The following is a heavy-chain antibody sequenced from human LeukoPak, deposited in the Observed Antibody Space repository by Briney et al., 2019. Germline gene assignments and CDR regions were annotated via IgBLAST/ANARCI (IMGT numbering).Heavy chain of an antibody. D-gene: IGHD3-22*01. CDR3: ARLYYYDSSGLDY. CDR2: IYYSGST. V-gene: IGHV4-30-4*08. J-gene: IGHJ4*02. Sequence: SETLSLTCTVSGGSISSGDYYWSWIRQPPGKGLEWIGYIYYSGSTYYNPSLKSRVTISVDTSKNQFSLKLSSVTAADTAVYYCARLYYYDSSGLDYWGQGTLVTVSS. CDR1: GGSISSGDYY.